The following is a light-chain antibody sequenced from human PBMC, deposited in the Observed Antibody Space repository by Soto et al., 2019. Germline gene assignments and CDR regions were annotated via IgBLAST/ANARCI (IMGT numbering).Light chain of an antibody. CDR3: QQRSNWSPYT. CDR1: QSVSSY. CDR2: GAS. J-gene: IGKJ2*01. Sequence: EIVLTQSPATLSLSPGERATLSCRASQSVSSYLAWYQQKPGQAPRLLIYGASNRATGIPARFSGSGSGTAFSLTIISLEPSDFAVFYCQQRSNWSPYTFGQGTKLEIK. V-gene: IGKV3-11*01.